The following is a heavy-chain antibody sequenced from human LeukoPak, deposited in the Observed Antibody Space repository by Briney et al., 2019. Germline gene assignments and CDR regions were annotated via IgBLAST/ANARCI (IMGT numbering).Heavy chain of an antibody. V-gene: IGHV4-31*03. CDR3: ARLVARVRGVTYYFDY. CDR2: IYHTGSS. Sequence: PSQTLSLTCTVSGGXFSSGGYYWSWIRQHPGKGLEWIGHIYHTGSSYYNPTLKSRVTISVDTSKNQFSLRLKSVTAADTAVYYCARLVARVRGVTYYFDYWGQGTLVTVSS. D-gene: IGHD3-10*01. J-gene: IGHJ4*02. CDR1: GGXFSSGGYY.